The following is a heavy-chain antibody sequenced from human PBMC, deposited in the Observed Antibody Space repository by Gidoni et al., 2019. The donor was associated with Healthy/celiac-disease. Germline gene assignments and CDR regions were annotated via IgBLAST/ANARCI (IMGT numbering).Heavy chain of an antibody. CDR3: AREGIAAALFDY. D-gene: IGHD6-13*01. CDR1: GSTFSSYA. Sequence: QVPLVESGGGVVQPGRSLRLSCASSGSTFSSYAMHWVRQAPGKGLEWVAVISYDGSNKYYADSVKGRFTISRDNSKNTLYLQMNSLRAEDTAVYYCAREGIAAALFDYWGQGTLVTVSS. CDR2: ISYDGSNK. J-gene: IGHJ4*02. V-gene: IGHV3-30*04.